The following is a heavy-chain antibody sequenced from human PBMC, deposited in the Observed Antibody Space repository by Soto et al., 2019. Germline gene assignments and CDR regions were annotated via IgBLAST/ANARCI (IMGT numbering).Heavy chain of an antibody. Sequence: QITLKESGPTLVKPTQTLTLTCTFSGFSLSTSGVGVAWIRQPPGKALEWLALIYWDDGKRYSPSPKTRLNITKDTSKNPVVLTLTNVDPVDTAIYYCAHRPAYDISTRYYPFDYRGQGSLVTVSS. V-gene: IGHV2-5*02. D-gene: IGHD3-9*01. CDR1: GFSLSTSGVG. CDR3: AHRPAYDISTRYYPFDY. J-gene: IGHJ4*02. CDR2: IYWDDGK.